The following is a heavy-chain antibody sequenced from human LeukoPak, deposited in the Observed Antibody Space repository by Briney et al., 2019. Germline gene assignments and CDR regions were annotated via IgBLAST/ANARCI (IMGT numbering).Heavy chain of an antibody. CDR1: GYTFTGYY. CDR3: TRGRGGTIDRGYMDY. J-gene: IGHJ4*02. CDR2: INPNSGGT. D-gene: IGHD1-1*01. Sequence: GASVKVSCKASGYTFTGYYMHWVRQAPGRGLEWMGWINPNSGGTNYAQKFQGRVTMTRDTSRSTAYMELSSLGSEDTAVYYCTRGRGGTIDRGYMDYWGQGTLVTVSS. V-gene: IGHV1-2*02.